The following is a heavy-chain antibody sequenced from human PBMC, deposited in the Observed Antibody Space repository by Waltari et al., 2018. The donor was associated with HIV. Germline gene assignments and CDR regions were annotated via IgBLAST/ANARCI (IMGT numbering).Heavy chain of an antibody. Sequence: QVQLQESGPGLVEPSETLSLTCFVCGDSIRSHSWTWIRQPPGKGLAWLGYISYSGGTVYNPSFQSRLTMSLDTSKNQLSLTLRLVTAADTAMYFCTKRSIGASYNWFDPWGQGSLVTVS. V-gene: IGHV4-59*11. D-gene: IGHD3-16*01. CDR1: GDSIRSHS. J-gene: IGHJ5*02. CDR3: TKRSIGASYNWFDP. CDR2: ISYSGGT.